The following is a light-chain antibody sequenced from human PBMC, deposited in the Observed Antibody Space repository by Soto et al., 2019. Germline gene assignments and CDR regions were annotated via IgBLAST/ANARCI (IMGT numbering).Light chain of an antibody. V-gene: IGKV4-1*01. CDR2: WAS. J-gene: IGKJ1*01. Sequence: DIVMTQSPDSLAVSLGERATINCKSSQSVLYSSNNKNYLAWYQQKPGQPPNLLIYWASTRESGVPDRFSGSGSGTDFTLTISSLQAEDLAVYYCQQYYITPPTFGQGTKVDIK. CDR3: QQYYITPPT. CDR1: QSVLYSSNNKNY.